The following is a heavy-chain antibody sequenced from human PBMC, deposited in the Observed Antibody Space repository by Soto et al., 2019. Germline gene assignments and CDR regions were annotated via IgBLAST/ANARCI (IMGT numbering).Heavy chain of an antibody. CDR3: AKGGQSYDC. J-gene: IGHJ4*02. D-gene: IGHD3-10*01. V-gene: IGHV3-23*01. CDR1: GFTFSNYA. CDR2: ISASVGST. Sequence: GGSLRLACAASGFTFSNYAMSWVRQAPGKGLEWVSAISASVGSTYYTDSVKGRFTISRDNSKNTLYLQMNSLRAEDTAVYYCAKGGQSYDCWGQGTLVTVSS.